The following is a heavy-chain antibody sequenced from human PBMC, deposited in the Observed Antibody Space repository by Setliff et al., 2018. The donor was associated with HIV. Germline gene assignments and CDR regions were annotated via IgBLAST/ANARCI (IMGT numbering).Heavy chain of an antibody. CDR3: ARGAGVTAINKAFDI. D-gene: IGHD2-21*02. J-gene: IGHJ3*02. Sequence: GGSLRLSCAASGFTFSSYSMNWVRQAPGKGLEWVSSISSSSYIYYADPVKGRFTISRDNAKNSLYLQMNGLRAEDTAVYYCARGAGVTAINKAFDIWGQGTMVTVSS. V-gene: IGHV3-21*01. CDR1: GFTFSSYS. CDR2: ISSSSYI.